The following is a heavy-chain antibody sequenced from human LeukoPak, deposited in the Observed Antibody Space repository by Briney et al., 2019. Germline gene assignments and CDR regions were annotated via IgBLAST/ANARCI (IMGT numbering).Heavy chain of an antibody. V-gene: IGHV3-23*01. CDR3: ARDGKNYYGSGSYFDY. Sequence: GGSLRLSCAASGFTFSSYAMSWVRQAPGKGREGVSAISGSGGSTYYADSVKGRFTISRDNSKNTLYLQMNSLRAEDTAVYYCARDGKNYYGSGSYFDYWGQGTLVTVSS. CDR2: ISGSGGST. CDR1: GFTFSSYA. J-gene: IGHJ4*02. D-gene: IGHD3-10*01.